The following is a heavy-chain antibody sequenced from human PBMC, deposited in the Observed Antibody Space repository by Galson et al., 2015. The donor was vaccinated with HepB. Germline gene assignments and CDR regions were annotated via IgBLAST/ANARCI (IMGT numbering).Heavy chain of an antibody. CDR2: TYSGGST. Sequence: SLRLSCAASGFIVSNNDMTWVRQAPGKGLQWVSSTYSGGSTYYADSVKGRFTISRDHSKNTLYLQMNSLRAEDTAVYYCATSPGGGLDHWGQGTLVTVSS. CDR3: ATSPGGGLDH. J-gene: IGHJ4*02. V-gene: IGHV3-53*01. D-gene: IGHD2-15*01. CDR1: GFIVSNND.